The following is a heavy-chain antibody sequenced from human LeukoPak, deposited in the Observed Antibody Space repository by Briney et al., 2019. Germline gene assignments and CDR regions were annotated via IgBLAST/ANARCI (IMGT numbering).Heavy chain of an antibody. CDR2: ISGSGGST. CDR1: GFTFRSYA. J-gene: IGHJ4*02. D-gene: IGHD3-16*01. Sequence: PGGSLRLSXAASGFTFRSYAMSWVRQAPGKGLEWVSAISGSGGSTYYADSVKGRFTISRDNSKNTLYLQMNSLRAEDTAVYYCAKDLPGGYYFDYWGQGTLVTVSS. CDR3: AKDLPGGYYFDY. V-gene: IGHV3-23*01.